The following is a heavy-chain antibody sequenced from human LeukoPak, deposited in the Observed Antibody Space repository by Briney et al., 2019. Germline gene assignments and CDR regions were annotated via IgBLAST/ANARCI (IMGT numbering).Heavy chain of an antibody. CDR3: ASPHYCSSTSCYLDAFDI. J-gene: IGHJ3*02. CDR1: GYTFTGYY. V-gene: IGHV1-2*02. Sequence: ASVKVSCKASGYTFTGYYMHWVRQAPGQGLEWMGWINPNSGGTNYAQKFQGRVTMTRDTSISTAYMELSRLRSDDTAVYYCASPHYCSSTSCYLDAFDIWGQGTMVTVSS. CDR2: INPNSGGT. D-gene: IGHD2-2*01.